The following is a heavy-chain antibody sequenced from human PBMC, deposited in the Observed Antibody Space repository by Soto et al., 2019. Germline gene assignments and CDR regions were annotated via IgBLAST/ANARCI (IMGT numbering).Heavy chain of an antibody. V-gene: IGHV3-72*01. J-gene: IGHJ5*02. CDR1: GFTFSDHH. CDR2: TRNKINDYST. D-gene: IGHD2-8*01. CDR3: AREAVIACGSTWCNRWFDL. Sequence: GGSLRLSCAASGFTFSDHHMDWVRQAPGKGLEWVGRTRNKINDYSTEYAVSVRGRFTISRDDSKNSLYLQMHSLKTADTAVYYCAREAVIACGSTWCNRWFDLWGQGTLVTVSS.